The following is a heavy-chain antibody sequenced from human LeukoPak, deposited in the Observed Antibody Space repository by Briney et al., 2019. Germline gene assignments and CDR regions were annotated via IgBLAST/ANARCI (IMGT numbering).Heavy chain of an antibody. Sequence: PGGSLRLSCAASGFTFSSYAMSWVRQAPGKGLEWVSSVSGSGESTYYADSVKGRFTISRDNSKNMLYLQMNSLKAEDTAVYYCAKGGAVSSKSITMVRGTRRYSYYMDVWAKGTTVTISS. CDR3: AKGGAVSSKSITMVRGTRRYSYYMDV. CDR2: VSGSGEST. D-gene: IGHD3-10*01. J-gene: IGHJ6*03. CDR1: GFTFSSYA. V-gene: IGHV3-23*01.